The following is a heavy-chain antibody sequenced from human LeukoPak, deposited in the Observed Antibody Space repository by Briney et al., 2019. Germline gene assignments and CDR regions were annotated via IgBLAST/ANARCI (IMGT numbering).Heavy chain of an antibody. CDR1: GGSFSGYY. Sequence: SETLSLTCAVYGGSFSGYYWSWIRQPPGKGLEWIGEINHSGSTNYNPSLKSRVTISVDTSKNQFSLKLSSVTAADTAVYYCAKLRKGAQFDYWGQGTLVTVSS. CDR2: INHSGST. V-gene: IGHV4-34*01. J-gene: IGHJ4*02. D-gene: IGHD7-27*01. CDR3: AKLRKGAQFDY.